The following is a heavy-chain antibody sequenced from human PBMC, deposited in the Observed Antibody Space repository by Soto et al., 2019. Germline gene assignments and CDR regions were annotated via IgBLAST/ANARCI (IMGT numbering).Heavy chain of an antibody. CDR1: GFTFSSYW. V-gene: IGHV3-7*03. Sequence: EVQLVESGGGLVQPGGSLRLSCAASGFTFSSYWMSWVRQAPGKGLEWVANIKQDGSEKYDVESVKGRFTLSRDNAKNSTYLQMNRLGAEDPALYYLARIGTGWFRGGYYYYMDVWGKGTTVTVSS. CDR2: IKQDGSEK. D-gene: IGHD2-15*01. CDR3: ARIGTGWFRGGYYYYMDV. J-gene: IGHJ6*03.